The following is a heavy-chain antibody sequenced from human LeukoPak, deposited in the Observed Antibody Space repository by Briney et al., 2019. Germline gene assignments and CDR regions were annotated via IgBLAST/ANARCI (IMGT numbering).Heavy chain of an antibody. Sequence: GGSLRLSCAASGFTFSDYYMSWIRQAPGKGLEWVSYISSSGSTIYYADSVKVRFTTSRDNAKNSLYLQMTSLRAEDTAVYYCARGGFLEWLWFDYWGQGTLVTVSS. D-gene: IGHD3-3*01. CDR3: ARGGFLEWLWFDY. CDR1: GFTFSDYY. CDR2: ISSSGSTI. V-gene: IGHV3-11*04. J-gene: IGHJ4*02.